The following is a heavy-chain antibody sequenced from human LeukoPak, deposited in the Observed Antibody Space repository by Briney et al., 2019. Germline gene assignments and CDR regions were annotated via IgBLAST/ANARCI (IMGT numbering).Heavy chain of an antibody. V-gene: IGHV3-23*01. CDR3: AKDLQGPTPRPRLDY. CDR2: ISGSGGTT. Sequence: HPGGSLRLSCVASGFTFSNYAITWVRQAPGKGLEWVSSISGSGGTTYDADSVKGRFTISRDNSMDTLYLQMNSLRAEDTAVYYCAKDLQGPTPRPRLDYWGQGTLVTVSS. CDR1: GFTFSNYA. J-gene: IGHJ4*02. D-gene: IGHD4-17*01.